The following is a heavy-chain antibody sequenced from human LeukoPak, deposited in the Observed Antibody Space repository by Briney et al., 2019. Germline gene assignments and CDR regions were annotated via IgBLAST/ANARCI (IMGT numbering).Heavy chain of an antibody. CDR1: GVTFSNYE. CDR2: ISSSGSTI. V-gene: IGHV3-48*03. J-gene: IGHJ4*02. CDR3: AKSNQISMIVVVITAFDY. D-gene: IGHD3-22*01. Sequence: GGSLRLSCAASGVTFSNYEMNWVRQVPGKGLEWLSYISSSGSTIYYADSVKGRFTISRDNSKNTLYMQMNSLRAEDTAVYYCAKSNQISMIVVVITAFDYWGQGTLVTVSS.